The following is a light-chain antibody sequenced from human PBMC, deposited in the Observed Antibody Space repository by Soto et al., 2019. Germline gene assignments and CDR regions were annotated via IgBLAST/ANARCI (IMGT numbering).Light chain of an antibody. CDR3: CSYVGTDTYS. CDR1: SRDVGGSNY. V-gene: IGLV2-11*01. Sequence: QSALIQPASVSGSPGQSITISCTGTSRDVGGSNYVSWYQHHPHRAPKLLIYDVTKRPSGVPDRFSGSKSGNTASLTISGLQAEDEADYYCCSYVGTDTYSFGTGTKVTVL. CDR2: DVT. J-gene: IGLJ1*01.